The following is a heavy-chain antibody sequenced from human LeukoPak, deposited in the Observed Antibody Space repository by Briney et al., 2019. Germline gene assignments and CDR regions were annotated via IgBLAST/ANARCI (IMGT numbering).Heavy chain of an antibody. V-gene: IGHV3-7*05. CDR1: GFTFGSYW. Sequence: GGSLRLSCAASGFTFGSYWMSSVRQAPGKGLEWVANIKQDGSEKYYVVSVKGRFTISVDDAKNSLYLQMNSLRVEDTAVYYCARVPYCSSTSCYAIFDYWGQGALVTVSS. J-gene: IGHJ4*02. D-gene: IGHD2-2*01. CDR3: ARVPYCSSTSCYAIFDY. CDR2: IKQDGSEK.